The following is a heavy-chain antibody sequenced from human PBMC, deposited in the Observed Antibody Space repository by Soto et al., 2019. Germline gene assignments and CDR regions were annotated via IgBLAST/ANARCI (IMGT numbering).Heavy chain of an antibody. V-gene: IGHV4-59*01. CDR3: GRGAPLLWLGEKVYYGRDV. CDR2: IYYSGST. J-gene: IGHJ6*04. D-gene: IGHD3-10*01. Sequence: SETLSLTCTVSGGSISSYYRSWIRQPPGKGLEWIGYIYYSGSTNYNPSLKSRVTISVDTSKNQFSLKLSSVTAADTAVYYCGRGAPLLWLGEKVYYGRDVGGKGPRVTVSS. CDR1: GGSISSYY.